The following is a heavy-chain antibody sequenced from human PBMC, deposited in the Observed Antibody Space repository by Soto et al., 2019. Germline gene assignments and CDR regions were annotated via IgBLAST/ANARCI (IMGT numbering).Heavy chain of an antibody. CDR2: IYWDDDK. D-gene: IGHD6-13*01. CDR3: AHRSIANWFDP. CDR1: GFSLSTSGVG. Sequence: QITLKESGPTLVKPTQTLTLTCTFSGFSLSTSGVGVGWIRQPTGKALEWLALIYWDDDKRYSPSLKSRLTITKDTSKNQVVLTMTYMDPVDTATYYCAHRSIANWFDPWGQGTLVTVSS. V-gene: IGHV2-5*02. J-gene: IGHJ5*02.